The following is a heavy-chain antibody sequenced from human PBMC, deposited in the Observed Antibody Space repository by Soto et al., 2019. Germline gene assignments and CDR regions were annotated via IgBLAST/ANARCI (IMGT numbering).Heavy chain of an antibody. J-gene: IGHJ4*02. V-gene: IGHV1-2*02. CDR3: ARGDYGTGGYPFPYFDY. Sequence: HEHLVQSGAEVKRPGASLKVSCKASGYSFTGYSIHWVRQAPGQGLERMGWINPDSGATNYAQNFQGRVTLTSDTSISTASMDLTSLTSDDTAVYYCARGDYGTGGYPFPYFDYWGQGTLVIVSS. D-gene: IGHD2-8*02. CDR1: GYSFTGYS. CDR2: INPDSGAT.